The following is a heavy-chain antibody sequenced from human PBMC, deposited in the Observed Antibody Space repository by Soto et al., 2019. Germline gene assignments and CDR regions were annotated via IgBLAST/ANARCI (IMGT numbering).Heavy chain of an antibody. V-gene: IGHV3-23*01. CDR2: ITGSAVNT. CDR1: GFTFSNYA. J-gene: IGHJ4*02. D-gene: IGHD1-26*01. CDR3: AKAVGSQQFDF. Sequence: EVHLLDSGGGLVQPGGSLRLSCAASGFTFSNYAMSWVRQAPGKGLEWVSSITGSAVNTFYADSVKGRFTISRDNSKNTLYLQMNNLGAGDTAVYFCAKAVGSQQFDFWGQGTLVTVSS.